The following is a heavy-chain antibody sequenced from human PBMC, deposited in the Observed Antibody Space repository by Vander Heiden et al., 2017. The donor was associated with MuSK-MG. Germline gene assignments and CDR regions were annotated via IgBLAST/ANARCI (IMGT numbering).Heavy chain of an antibody. Sequence: EVQLVESGGGLVQPGGSLRLSCAASGFTFSSDWMGGVRQAPGKGLEWLANIKQDGSEKYYVDSVKGRFTISRDNAKNSLYLQMNSLRAEDTAGYYCARVWGYCSGGSCYYSYFDYWGQGTLGTVSA. CDR3: ARVWGYCSGGSCYYSYFDY. D-gene: IGHD2-15*01. CDR1: GFTFSSDW. V-gene: IGHV3-7*01. J-gene: IGHJ4*02. CDR2: IKQDGSEK.